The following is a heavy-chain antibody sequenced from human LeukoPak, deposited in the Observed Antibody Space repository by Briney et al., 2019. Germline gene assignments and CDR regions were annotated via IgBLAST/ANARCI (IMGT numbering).Heavy chain of an antibody. D-gene: IGHD3-22*01. V-gene: IGHV3-21*04. CDR1: GFTFSSYG. CDR2: ISSSSSYI. CDR3: ARDLACYYDSSGFGMDV. J-gene: IGHJ6*02. Sequence: PGGSLRLSCAASGFTFSSYGMHWVRQAPGKGLEWVSSISSSSSYIYYADSVKGRFTISRDNAKSALYMQMNSLRSEDTAVYYCARDLACYYDSSGFGMDVWGQGTTVTVSS.